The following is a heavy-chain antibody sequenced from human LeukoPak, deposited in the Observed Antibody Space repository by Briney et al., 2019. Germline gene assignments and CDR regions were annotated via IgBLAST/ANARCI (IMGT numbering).Heavy chain of an antibody. V-gene: IGHV1-8*01. CDR1: GYTFTSHD. CDR3: AREMVRGIRWLDN. J-gene: IGHJ4*02. CDR2: MNPNSGNT. D-gene: IGHD3-10*01. Sequence: GASVKVSCKASGYTFTSHDISWVRQATGQGLEWMGWMNPNSGNTGYAQKFKGRVTMTRNTSISTAYLELSSLRSEDTAVYYCAREMVRGIRWLDNWGQGTLVTVSS.